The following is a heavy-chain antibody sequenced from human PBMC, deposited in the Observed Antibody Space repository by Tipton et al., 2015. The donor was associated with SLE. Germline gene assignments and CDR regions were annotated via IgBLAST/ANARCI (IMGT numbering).Heavy chain of an antibody. J-gene: IGHJ3*02. Sequence: TLSLTCSVSGGSISSDHWIWIRQPPGKGLEWLGYISDGGGTNYNPSLKSRVTISEDTAKNQFSLKLSSVTAADTALYYCARVLLVDLGNDAFDIWGQGTMVTVSS. CDR3: ARVLLVDLGNDAFDI. D-gene: IGHD2-15*01. V-gene: IGHV4-59*01. CDR1: GGSISSDH. CDR2: ISDGGGT.